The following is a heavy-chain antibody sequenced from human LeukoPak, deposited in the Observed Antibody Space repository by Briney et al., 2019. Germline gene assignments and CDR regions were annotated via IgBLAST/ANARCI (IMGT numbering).Heavy chain of an antibody. CDR3: ARMGEEWLRYYYYMDV. D-gene: IGHD3-3*01. CDR1: GFTLRNYG. Sequence: PGGSLRLSCVASGFTLRNYGMHWVRQAPGKGLEWVAVLWKDGSNNFYADSVKGRFRFSRDNSKDMLYLQMNSLRAEDTAVYYCARMGEEWLRYYYYMDVWGKGTTVTVSS. V-gene: IGHV3-33*01. J-gene: IGHJ6*03. CDR2: LWKDGSNN.